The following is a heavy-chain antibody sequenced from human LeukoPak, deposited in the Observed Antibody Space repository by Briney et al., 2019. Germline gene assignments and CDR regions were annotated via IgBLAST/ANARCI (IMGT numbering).Heavy chain of an antibody. CDR2: MNTNSGNT. D-gene: IGHD1/OR15-1a*01. J-gene: IGHJ4*02. CDR3: ARGGLEHPDY. V-gene: IGHV1-8*03. CDR1: GYTFTSYD. Sequence: ASVDLSCNASGYTFTSYDINWVRQATGQGLEWMGWMNTNSGNTGYAQKFQGRVTITRNTSISTAYMELSSLRSEYTAVYYCARGGLEHPDYWGQGTLVTVSS.